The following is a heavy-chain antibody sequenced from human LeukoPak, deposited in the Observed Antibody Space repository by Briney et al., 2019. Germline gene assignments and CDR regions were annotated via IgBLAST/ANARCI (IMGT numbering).Heavy chain of an antibody. Sequence: SETLSLTCTVSGGSIRSYYWGWIRQPPGKGREWFGSIYYSGSTYYNLSLKSRSTIYLHTSKNQFSLKLSSVTDADTAVYYCASHFTSLNYYDSSGSFDYWGQGTLVSVSS. CDR2: IYYSGST. CDR3: ASHFTSLNYYDSSGSFDY. CDR1: GGSIRSYY. J-gene: IGHJ4*02. D-gene: IGHD3-22*01. V-gene: IGHV4-39*01.